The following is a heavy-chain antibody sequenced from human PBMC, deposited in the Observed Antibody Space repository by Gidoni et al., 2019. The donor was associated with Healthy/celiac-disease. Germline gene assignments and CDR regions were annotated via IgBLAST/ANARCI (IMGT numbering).Heavy chain of an antibody. V-gene: IGHV3-23*01. Sequence: EVQLLESGGGLVQPGGSLRLSCAASGFTFSRYAMSWVRQAPGKGLGWVSAISGSGCSTYYADSVKGRFTISRDNSKNTLYLQMNSLRAEDTAVYYCAKNGPYCSSTSCLFGDYWGQGTLVTVSS. CDR3: AKNGPYCSSTSCLFGDY. CDR2: ISGSGCST. J-gene: IGHJ4*02. CDR1: GFTFSRYA. D-gene: IGHD2-2*01.